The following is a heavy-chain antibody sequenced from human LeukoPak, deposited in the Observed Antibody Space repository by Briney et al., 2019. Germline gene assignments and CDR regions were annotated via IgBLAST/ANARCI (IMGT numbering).Heavy chain of an antibody. V-gene: IGHV4-39*01. CDR1: GGSISSSSYY. D-gene: IGHD6-19*01. J-gene: IGHJ4*02. Sequence: SETLSLTCTVSGGSISSSSYYWGWIRQPPGKGLEWIGNIYYSGSTYYNPSLKSRVTISVDTSKNQFSLKLSSVTAADTAVYYCARSGGQWGAKDYWGQGTLVTVSS. CDR2: IYYSGST. CDR3: ARSGGQWGAKDY.